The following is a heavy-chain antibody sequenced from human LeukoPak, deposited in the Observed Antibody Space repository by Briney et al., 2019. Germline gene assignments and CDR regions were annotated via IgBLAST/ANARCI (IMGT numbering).Heavy chain of an antibody. V-gene: IGHV4-39*07. J-gene: IGHJ4*02. CDR3: ARDRDGYNYFFDY. CDR1: GGSINNTLFY. CDR2: VYYDGIN. Sequence: SETLSLTCTVSGGSINNTLFYWGWIRQPPGKGLEWIGTVYYDGINYSSPSLKSRVATSVDTSKNQFSLKLTSVTAADTAVYFCARDRDGYNYFFDYWGQGALVTVSS. D-gene: IGHD5-24*01.